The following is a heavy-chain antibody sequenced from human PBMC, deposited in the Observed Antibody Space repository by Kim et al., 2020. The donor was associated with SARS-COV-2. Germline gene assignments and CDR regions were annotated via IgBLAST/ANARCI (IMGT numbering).Heavy chain of an antibody. CDR3: ARVPSKVEKAVGVDHYYYYYMDI. V-gene: IGHV4-31*03. D-gene: IGHD3-3*01. J-gene: IGHJ6*03. CDR2: TSHTGSA. Sequence: SETLSLTCSVSGTSISSGEYYWSWLRQLPGEGLQWIGYTSHTGSAFYTPSLKSRAYLSADTSTNQVSLELTSVTAADTAVYFCARVPSKVEKAVGVDHYYYYYMDIWGEGTTVTVS. CDR1: GTSISSGEYY.